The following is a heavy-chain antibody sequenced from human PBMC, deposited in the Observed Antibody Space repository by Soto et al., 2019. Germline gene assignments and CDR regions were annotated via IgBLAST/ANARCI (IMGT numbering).Heavy chain of an antibody. D-gene: IGHD1-20*01. J-gene: IGHJ5*02. CDR3: TRRYNWNDNYLDP. CDR2: SYYSGTT. Sequence: SDTLSLTSPFSGAYIGFHVYYLPWISQPPGKGLEWIGSSYYSGTTYFNPSLKSRATISVDTSKNQFSLRLTSVTAADTAIYYCTRRYNWNDNYLDPWGPGALVNVAS. V-gene: IGHV4-39*01. CDR1: GAYIGFHVYY.